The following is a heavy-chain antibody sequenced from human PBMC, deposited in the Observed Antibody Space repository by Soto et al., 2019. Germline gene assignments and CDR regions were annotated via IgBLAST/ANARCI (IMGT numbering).Heavy chain of an antibody. V-gene: IGHV1-69*02. Sequence: ASVKVSCKASGGTLSSYTFSWVRQAPGQGLEWMGRVIPNLGVTNYAKKFQGRFTIVVDTSTSTAYMELNSLRYEDTAVYYCARDGAPLTNFDYWGQGTLVTVSS. CDR1: GGTLSSYT. D-gene: IGHD3-3*01. CDR3: ARDGAPLTNFDY. J-gene: IGHJ4*02. CDR2: VIPNLGVT.